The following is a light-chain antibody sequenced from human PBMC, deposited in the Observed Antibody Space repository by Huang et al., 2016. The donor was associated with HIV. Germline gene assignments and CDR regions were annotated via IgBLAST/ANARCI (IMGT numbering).Light chain of an antibody. CDR1: QSISSW. V-gene: IGKV1-5*01. CDR3: QQYNSYPWT. CDR2: DAS. Sequence: DIQMTPSPPTLSASVGDRVTITCRASQSISSWLAWYQQKPGKAPKLLIYDASSLESGVPSRFSGIGSGTEFTLTISSLQPDNFATYYCQQYNSYPWTFGQGTKVEIK. J-gene: IGKJ1*01.